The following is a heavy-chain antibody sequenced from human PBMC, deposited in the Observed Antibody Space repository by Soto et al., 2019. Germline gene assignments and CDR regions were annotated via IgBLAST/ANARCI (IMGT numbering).Heavy chain of an antibody. Sequence: QVQLVQSGAEVKKPGSSVKVSCKASGGTFSSYAISWVRQAPGQGLEWMGGIIPIFGTANYAQKFQGRVTITEDESXXTXYXXRSSLRSEDTAVYYCARGPQPRRDGYNICPDAFDIWGQGTMVTVSS. CDR2: IIPIFGTA. D-gene: IGHD3-9*01. CDR1: GGTFSSYA. CDR3: ARGPQPRRDGYNICPDAFDI. J-gene: IGHJ3*02. V-gene: IGHV1-69*12.